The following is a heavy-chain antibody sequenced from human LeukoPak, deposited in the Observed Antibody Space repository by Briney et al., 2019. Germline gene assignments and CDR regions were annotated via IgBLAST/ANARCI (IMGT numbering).Heavy chain of an antibody. V-gene: IGHV3-33*01. CDR3: ARELETAMVFDF. D-gene: IGHD5-18*01. Sequence: PGGSLRLSCAASGFTFITYGMHWVRQAPGKGLEWVAVIWYDGSKEYYAGSVKGRFTISRDNSKNTLYLQMNSLRAEDTAVYYCARELETAMVFDFWGQGTLVTVSS. J-gene: IGHJ4*02. CDR2: IWYDGSKE. CDR1: GFTFITYG.